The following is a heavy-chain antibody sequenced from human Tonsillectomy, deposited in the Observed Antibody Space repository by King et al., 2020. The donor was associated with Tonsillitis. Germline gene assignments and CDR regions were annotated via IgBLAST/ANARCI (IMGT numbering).Heavy chain of an antibody. V-gene: IGHV3-66*04. D-gene: IGHD1-26*01. CDR1: GFTVSGNY. Sequence: VQLVESGGGLVQPGGSLRVSCAASGFTVSGNYMSWLRQAPGKGLEWVSVVYSGGSTYNADSVKGRFTISRDNSKNTLYLQMNSLRAEDTALYYCAGHRGVGTTEDAFDNWGQGTMVTVSS. CDR3: AGHRGVGTTEDAFDN. CDR2: VYSGGST. J-gene: IGHJ3*02.